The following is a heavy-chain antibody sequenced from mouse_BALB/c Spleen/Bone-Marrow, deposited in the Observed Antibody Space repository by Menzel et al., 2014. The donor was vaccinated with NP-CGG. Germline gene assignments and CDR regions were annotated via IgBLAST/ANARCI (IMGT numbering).Heavy chain of an antibody. Sequence: EVKLVESGGGLVQPGGSLRLSCATSGFTFTDYYMSWVRQPPGKALEWLGFIRNKANDYTTEYSASVKGRFTISRDNSQSILYLQMNTLRAEDSATYYCAREIINDYHWYFDVWGAGTTVTVSS. CDR1: GFTFTDYY. CDR2: IRNKANDYTT. D-gene: IGHD2-4*01. V-gene: IGHV7-3*02. CDR3: AREIINDYHWYFDV. J-gene: IGHJ1*01.